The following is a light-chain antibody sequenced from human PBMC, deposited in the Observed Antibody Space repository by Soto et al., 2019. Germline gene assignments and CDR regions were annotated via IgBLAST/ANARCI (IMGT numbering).Light chain of an antibody. Sequence: IQMTLSPSSFSVSLGHRFTITCGASQSISSWLAWYQQKPGKAPNLLIYKASSLESGVPSRFSGSGSGTEFTLTISSLQPDDFATYYCQQYNTFSTFGGGTKVDI. CDR2: KAS. J-gene: IGKJ4*01. CDR3: QQYNTFST. CDR1: QSISSW. V-gene: IGKV1-5*03.